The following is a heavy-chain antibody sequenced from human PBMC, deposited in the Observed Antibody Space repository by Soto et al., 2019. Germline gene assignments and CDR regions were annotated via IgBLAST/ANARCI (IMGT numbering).Heavy chain of an antibody. Sequence: QVQLQQWGAGLLKPSETLSLTCAVYGGSFSGYYWSWIRQPPGKGLEWIGEINHSGSTNYNPSLRSRGTISVDTSKNQFSLKLSSVTAADTAVYYCARMQLGYCSGGSCYPLDYWGQGTLVTVSS. CDR2: INHSGST. CDR3: ARMQLGYCSGGSCYPLDY. V-gene: IGHV4-34*01. D-gene: IGHD2-15*01. CDR1: GGSFSGYY. J-gene: IGHJ4*02.